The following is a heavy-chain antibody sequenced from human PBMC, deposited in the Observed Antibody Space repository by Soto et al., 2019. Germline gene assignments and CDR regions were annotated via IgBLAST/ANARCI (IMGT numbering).Heavy chain of an antibody. Sequence: SETLSLTCTVSGGSISSYYWSWIRQPPGKGLEWIGYIYYSGSTNYNPSLKSRVTISVDTSKNQFSLKLSSVTAADTAVYYCARDLSYGDYVLGYFDYWGQGTLVTVS. J-gene: IGHJ4*02. CDR1: GGSISSYY. D-gene: IGHD4-17*01. V-gene: IGHV4-59*01. CDR3: ARDLSYGDYVLGYFDY. CDR2: IYYSGST.